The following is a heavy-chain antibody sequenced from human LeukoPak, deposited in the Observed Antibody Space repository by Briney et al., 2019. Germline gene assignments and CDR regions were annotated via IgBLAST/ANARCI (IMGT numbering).Heavy chain of an antibody. CDR3: ASICSSTSCYYYYGMDV. V-gene: IGHV3-11*01. J-gene: IGHJ6*02. D-gene: IGHD2-2*01. CDR1: GFTFSDYY. Sequence: PGGSLRLSCAASGFTFSDYYMSWIRQAPGKGLEWVSYISSSGSTIYYADSVKGRFTISRDNAKNSLYLQMNSLRAEDTAVYYCASICSSTSCYYYYGMDVWGQGTTVTVSS. CDR2: ISSSGSTI.